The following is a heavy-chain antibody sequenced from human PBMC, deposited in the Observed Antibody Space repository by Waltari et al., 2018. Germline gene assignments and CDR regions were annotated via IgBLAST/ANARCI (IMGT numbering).Heavy chain of an antibody. D-gene: IGHD4-17*01. CDR1: GFTVSSNY. J-gene: IGHJ3*02. CDR2: IYSGGST. Sequence: EVQLVESGGGLIQPGGSLRLFCAASGFTVSSNYMSWVRQAPGKGLEWVSVIYSGGSTYYADSVKGRFTISRDNSKNTLYLQMNSLRAEDTAVYYCARTTVDSSSAFDIWGQGTMVTVSS. V-gene: IGHV3-53*01. CDR3: ARTTVDSSSAFDI.